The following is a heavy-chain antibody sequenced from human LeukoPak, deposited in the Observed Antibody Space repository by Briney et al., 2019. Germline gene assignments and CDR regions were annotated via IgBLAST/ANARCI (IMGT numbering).Heavy chain of an antibody. CDR2: INHSGST. D-gene: IGHD5-24*01. J-gene: IGHJ6*03. Sequence: PSETLSLTCAVYGGSFSGYYWSWIRQPPGKGLERIGEINHSGSTNYNPSLKSRVTISVDTSKNQFSLKLSSVTAADTAVYYCARGRGWNYYFYMDVWGKGTTVTVSS. V-gene: IGHV4-34*01. CDR3: ARGRGWNYYFYMDV. CDR1: GGSFSGYY.